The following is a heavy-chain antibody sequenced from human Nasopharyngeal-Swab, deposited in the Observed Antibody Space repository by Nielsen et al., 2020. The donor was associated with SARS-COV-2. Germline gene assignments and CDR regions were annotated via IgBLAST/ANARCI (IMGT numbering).Heavy chain of an antibody. D-gene: IGHD5-24*01. CDR1: GFTFDAYA. Sequence: SLKISCAASGFTFDAYAMHWVRHAPGKGLEWVSGISWNSGSIGYADSVKGRFTISRDNAKNSLYLQMNSLRAEDTALYYCAKGDGLGATTASFDYWGQGTLVTVSS. CDR2: ISWNSGSI. J-gene: IGHJ4*02. V-gene: IGHV3-9*01. CDR3: AKGDGLGATTASFDY.